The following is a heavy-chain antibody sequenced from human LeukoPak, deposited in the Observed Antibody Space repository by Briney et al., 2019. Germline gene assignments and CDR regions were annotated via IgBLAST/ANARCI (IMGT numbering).Heavy chain of an antibody. V-gene: IGHV3-21*01. CDR3: ARLDTARTGDY. Sequence: GGSLRLSCAASGFTFSDYPMNWVRKATGKGLEWVSSISSSSSYIYYADSVKGRFTISRDNAKNSLYLQMNSLRAEDTAVYYCARLDTARTGDYWGQGTLVTVSS. D-gene: IGHD5-18*01. CDR1: GFTFSDYP. J-gene: IGHJ4*02. CDR2: ISSSSSYI.